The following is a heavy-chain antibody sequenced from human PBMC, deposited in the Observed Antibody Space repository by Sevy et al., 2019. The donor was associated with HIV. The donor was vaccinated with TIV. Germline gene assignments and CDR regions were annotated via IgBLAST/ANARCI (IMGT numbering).Heavy chain of an antibody. D-gene: IGHD3-3*01. CDR3: ARLSLRRFLEWLSAEFDP. J-gene: IGHJ5*02. Sequence: SETLSLTCTVSGGSISSGGYYWSWIRQHPGKGLEWIGYIYYSGSTYYNPSLKSRVTISVDTSKNQFSLKLSSVTAADAAVYYCARLSLRRFLEWLSAEFDPWGQGTLVTVSS. CDR2: IYYSGST. V-gene: IGHV4-31*03. CDR1: GGSISSGGYY.